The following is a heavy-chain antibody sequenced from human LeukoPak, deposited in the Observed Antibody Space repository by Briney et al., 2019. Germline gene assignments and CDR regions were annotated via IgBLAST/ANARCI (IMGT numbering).Heavy chain of an antibody. V-gene: IGHV1-24*01. D-gene: IGHD2-15*01. Sequence: ASVKVSCKASGYTFTGYYMHWVRQAPGKGLEWMGGFDPDDAKTIYAQKFQGRVTMSEDRSTDTAYMELNSLTFEDTAVYYCAADTSGVGSFYHFYGMDVWGQGTTVTISS. CDR3: AADTSGVGSFYHFYGMDV. J-gene: IGHJ6*02. CDR1: GYTFTGYY. CDR2: FDPDDAKT.